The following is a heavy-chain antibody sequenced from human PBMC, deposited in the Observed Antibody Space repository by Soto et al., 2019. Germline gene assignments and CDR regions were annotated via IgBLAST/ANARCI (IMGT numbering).Heavy chain of an antibody. D-gene: IGHD6-19*01. Sequence: QVQLVESGGGVVQPGRSLRLSCAASGFTFSSYAMHWVRQAPGKGLEWVAVISYDGSNKYYADSVKGRFTIYRDNSKNGVYQQMNGLRAEDTAVYYCAREWWLVISVGYGMDVWGQGTTVTVSS. CDR3: AREWWLVISVGYGMDV. CDR1: GFTFSSYA. J-gene: IGHJ6*02. CDR2: ISYDGSNK. V-gene: IGHV3-30-3*01.